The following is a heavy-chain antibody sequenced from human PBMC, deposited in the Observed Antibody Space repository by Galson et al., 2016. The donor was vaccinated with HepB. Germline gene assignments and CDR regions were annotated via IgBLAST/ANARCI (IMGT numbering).Heavy chain of an antibody. Sequence: SLRLSCAASGFTLSDYWMAWVRQAPGKGLEWVADIKRDGSQKQYVESVQGRFTISRDNAEASVYLQMNSLRAEDTAIYYRARDTHDYRRSNNYWGAFDIWGQGTMVTVSS. J-gene: IGHJ3*02. CDR3: ARDTHDYRRSNNYWGAFDI. D-gene: IGHD5-12*01. CDR1: GFTLSDYW. CDR2: IKRDGSQK. V-gene: IGHV3-7*01.